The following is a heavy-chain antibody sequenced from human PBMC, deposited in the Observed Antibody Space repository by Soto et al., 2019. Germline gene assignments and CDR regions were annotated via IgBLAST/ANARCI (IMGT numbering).Heavy chain of an antibody. CDR2: ISGSGGST. D-gene: IGHD1-26*01. CDR1: GFTFSSYA. J-gene: IGHJ4*02. Sequence: GGSLRLSCAASGFTFSSYAMSWVRQAPGKGLEWVSAISGSGGSTYYADSVKGRFTISRDNSKNTLYLQMNSLRAEDTAVYYCAKDPWSVVGATRFDYWGQGTLVTVSS. CDR3: AKDPWSVVGATRFDY. V-gene: IGHV3-23*01.